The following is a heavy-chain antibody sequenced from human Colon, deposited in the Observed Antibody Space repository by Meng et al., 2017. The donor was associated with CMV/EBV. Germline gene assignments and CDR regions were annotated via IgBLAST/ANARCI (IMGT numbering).Heavy chain of an antibody. J-gene: IGHJ4*02. V-gene: IGHV3-33*01. CDR3: TRDYTNAVVPDALGY. CDR2: IWSDASKK. Sequence: GESLKISCTASGFTIPRHAMHWVRQAPGRGLEWVATIWSDASKKYYADSVKGRFTISRDNSNNTLSLRLSGLRAEDTAIYYCTRDYTNAVVPDALGYWGQGTLVTVSS. D-gene: IGHD2-8*01. CDR1: GFTIPRHA.